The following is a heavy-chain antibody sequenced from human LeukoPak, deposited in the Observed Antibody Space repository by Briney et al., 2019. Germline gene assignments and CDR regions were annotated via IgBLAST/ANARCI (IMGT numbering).Heavy chain of an antibody. D-gene: IGHD4-17*01. CDR2: ISGSGGST. CDR3: AKGRYGDYAAFDY. CDR1: GFPFSSYA. J-gene: IGHJ4*02. V-gene: IGHV3-23*01. Sequence: GSLRLSFAASGFPFSSYAMSLGRPASGKGLEVVSAISGSGGSTYYADSVKGRFTISRDNSKNTLYLQMNSLRAEDTAVYYCAKGRYGDYAAFDYWGQGTLVTVSS.